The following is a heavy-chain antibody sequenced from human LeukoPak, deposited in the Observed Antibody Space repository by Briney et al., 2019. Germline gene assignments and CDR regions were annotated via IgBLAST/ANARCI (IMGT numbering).Heavy chain of an antibody. V-gene: IGHV4-59*01. CDR1: GGSISSYY. D-gene: IGHD3-22*01. J-gene: IGHJ5*02. Sequence: SETLSLTCTVSGGSISSYYWSWIRQPPGKGLEWLGYIYYSGSTNYNPSLKSRVTISVDTSKNQFSLKLSSVTAADTAVYYCARGRGFPRNSWFDPWGQGTLVTVSS. CDR2: IYYSGST. CDR3: ARGRGFPRNSWFDP.